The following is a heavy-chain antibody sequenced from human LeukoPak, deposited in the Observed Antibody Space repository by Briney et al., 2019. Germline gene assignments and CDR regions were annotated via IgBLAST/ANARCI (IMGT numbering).Heavy chain of an antibody. Sequence: SETLSLTCTVSGGSIRSFFWSWLRQPPGRPLEWLGHIYHTGSTDSNPSLRSRVAISVDTSKNQFSLKLNSVTTSDTAVYYCARGGATGARTRGAFVPSFDNWGQGRLVTVSS. CDR2: IYHTGST. CDR1: GGSIRSFF. J-gene: IGHJ4*02. V-gene: IGHV4-59*01. CDR3: ARGGATGARTRGAFVPSFDN. D-gene: IGHD4/OR15-4a*01.